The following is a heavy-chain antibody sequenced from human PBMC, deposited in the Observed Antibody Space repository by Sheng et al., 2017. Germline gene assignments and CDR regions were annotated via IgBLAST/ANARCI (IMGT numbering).Heavy chain of an antibody. CDR1: GGSISSYY. D-gene: IGHD1-26*01. CDR2: IYTSGTS. Sequence: QVQLQESGPGLLKSSETLSLTCSVSGGSISSYYWSWIRQPAGKGLEWIGRIYTSGTSNYNPSLKSRVTMSVDTSKNQFSLRLSSVTAADTAVYYCARREDYFDYWGQGTLVTVSS. V-gene: IGHV4-4*07. J-gene: IGHJ4*02. CDR3: ARREDYFDY.